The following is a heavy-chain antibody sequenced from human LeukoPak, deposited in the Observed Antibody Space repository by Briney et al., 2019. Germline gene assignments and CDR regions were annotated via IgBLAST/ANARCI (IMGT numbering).Heavy chain of an antibody. CDR3: ARDKAVTTEVTQHFQH. CDR1: GYTFTNYG. CDR2: ISAYNGYT. V-gene: IGHV1-18*01. Sequence: ASVKVSCKASGYTFTNYGISWVRQAPGQGLEWMGWISAYNGYTDYAQKLQFRVTMTTDTSTSTAYMELRSLRSDDTAVYYCARDKAVTTEVTQHFQHWGQGTLVTVSS. J-gene: IGHJ1*01. D-gene: IGHD4-23*01.